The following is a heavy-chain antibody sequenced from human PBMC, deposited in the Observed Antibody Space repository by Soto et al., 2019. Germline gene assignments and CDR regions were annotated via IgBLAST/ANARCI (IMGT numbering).Heavy chain of an antibody. J-gene: IGHJ4*02. V-gene: IGHV4-31*03. Sequence: QVQLQESGPGLVKPSQTLSLTCTVSGGSISSGGYYWSWIRQHPGKGLEWIGYIYYSGSTYYNPSLKSRVTMSVDTSKNQFSLKLSSVTAADTAVYYCARDGGNCSGGSCPFDYWGQGTLVTVSS. D-gene: IGHD2-15*01. CDR1: GGSISSGGYY. CDR3: ARDGGNCSGGSCPFDY. CDR2: IYYSGST.